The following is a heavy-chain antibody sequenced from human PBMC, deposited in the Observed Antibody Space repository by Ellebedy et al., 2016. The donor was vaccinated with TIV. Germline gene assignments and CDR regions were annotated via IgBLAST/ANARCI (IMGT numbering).Heavy chain of an antibody. J-gene: IGHJ5*02. CDR3: TRRPGDSSSWDNWFDP. V-gene: IGHV5-51*01. CDR1: GYSFTSYW. D-gene: IGHD6-13*01. Sequence: PGGSLRLSCKVSGYSFTSYWIAWVRQMPGKGLEWMGSISTADSDTKYSPSFQGQVTMSAAKSTSTAYLQWSSLKAADTAMYHCTRRPGDSSSWDNWFDPWGQGTLVIVSS. CDR2: ISTADSDT.